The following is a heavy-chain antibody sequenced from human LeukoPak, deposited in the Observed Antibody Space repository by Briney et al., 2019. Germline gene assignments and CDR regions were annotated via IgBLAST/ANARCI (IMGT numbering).Heavy chain of an antibody. D-gene: IGHD6-13*01. V-gene: IGHV4-59*08. CDR2: VYYSGST. CDR3: ARRSGSGYFDY. Sequence: SETLSLTCTVSGASIRDYYWNWIRQPPGKGLEWLGYVYYSGSTNYSPSLRSRVTISVDTSKNQFSLWLSSVTAADTAIYYCARRSGSGYFDYWGQGTLATVSS. CDR1: GASIRDYY. J-gene: IGHJ4*02.